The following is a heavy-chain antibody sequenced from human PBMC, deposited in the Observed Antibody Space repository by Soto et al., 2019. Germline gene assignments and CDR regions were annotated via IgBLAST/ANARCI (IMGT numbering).Heavy chain of an antibody. Sequence: GASVKVSCKASGGTFSSYAISWVRQAPGQGLEWMGGIIPIFGTANYAQKFQGRVTITADKSTSTAYMELSSLRSEDTAVYYCARSGKDYDILTGSHRRNGMDVWGQGTTVTVSS. CDR1: GGTFSSYA. CDR3: ARSGKDYDILTGSHRRNGMDV. CDR2: IIPIFGTA. J-gene: IGHJ6*02. D-gene: IGHD3-9*01. V-gene: IGHV1-69*06.